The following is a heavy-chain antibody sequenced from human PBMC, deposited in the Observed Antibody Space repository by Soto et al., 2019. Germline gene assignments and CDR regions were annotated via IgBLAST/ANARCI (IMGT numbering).Heavy chain of an antibody. J-gene: IGHJ4*02. Sequence: GESLKISCKGPGYSFTSYWIGWVRQMPGKGLEWMGIIYPGDSDTRYSPSFQGQVTISADKSISTAYVQWSGLKASDTAMYYCARGSSSYLFDYWGQGTLVTVSS. V-gene: IGHV5-51*01. CDR2: IYPGDSDT. D-gene: IGHD6-13*01. CDR3: ARGSSSYLFDY. CDR1: GYSFTSYW.